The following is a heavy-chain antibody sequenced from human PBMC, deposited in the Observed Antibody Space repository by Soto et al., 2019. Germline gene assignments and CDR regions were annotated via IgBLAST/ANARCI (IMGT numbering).Heavy chain of an antibody. CDR1: GYSFTSYW. J-gene: IGHJ4*02. V-gene: IGHV5-10-1*01. CDR2: IDPSDSYT. CDR3: ARHPRALSSSWYPGGDY. D-gene: IGHD6-13*01. Sequence: PGESLKISCKGSGYSFTSYWISWVRQMPGKGLEWMGRIDPSDSYTNYSPSFQGHVTISADKSISTAYLQWSSLKASDTAMYYCARHPRALSSSWYPGGDYWGQGTLVTVSS.